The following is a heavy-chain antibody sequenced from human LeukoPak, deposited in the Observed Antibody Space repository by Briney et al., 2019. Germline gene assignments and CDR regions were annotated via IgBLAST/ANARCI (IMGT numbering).Heavy chain of an antibody. D-gene: IGHD5-12*01. CDR1: GYTFYNYG. CDR3: VRLTAYSGYVLMGFEY. Sequence: ASVKVSCKASGYTFYNYGITWVRQAPGQGLEWMGWISAYSGKTNSAQKLQGRVTFTTDTSTSTAYMELRSLRFDDTAVYYCVRLTAYSGYVLMGFEYWGQGTLVTVSS. V-gene: IGHV1-18*01. J-gene: IGHJ4*02. CDR2: ISAYSGKT.